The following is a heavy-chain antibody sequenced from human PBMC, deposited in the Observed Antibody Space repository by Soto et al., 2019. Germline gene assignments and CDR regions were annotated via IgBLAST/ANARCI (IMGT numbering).Heavy chain of an antibody. CDR3: AHSQYYYDSSGYSFDY. D-gene: IGHD3-22*01. Sequence: SGPTLVNPTQTLTLTCTFSGFSLSTSGVGVGWIRQPPGKALEWLGLIYWDDDKRYSPSLKSRLTITKDTSKNQVVLTMTNMDPVDTATYYCAHSQYYYDSSGYSFDYWGQGTLVTVSS. J-gene: IGHJ4*02. CDR1: GFSLSTSGVG. CDR2: IYWDDDK. V-gene: IGHV2-5*02.